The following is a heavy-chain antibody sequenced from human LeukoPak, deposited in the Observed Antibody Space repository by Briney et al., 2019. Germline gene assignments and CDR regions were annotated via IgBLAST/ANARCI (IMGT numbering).Heavy chain of an antibody. CDR1: GGTFSSYA. Sequence: SVKVSCKASGGTFSSYAISWLRQAPGQGLEWMGGIIPIFGTANYAQKFQGRVTITADESTSTAYMELSSLRSEDTAVYYCATDCGGDCYSSIVGAFDIWGQGTMVTVSS. V-gene: IGHV1-69*01. J-gene: IGHJ3*02. CDR3: ATDCGGDCYSSIVGAFDI. CDR2: IIPIFGTA. D-gene: IGHD2-21*02.